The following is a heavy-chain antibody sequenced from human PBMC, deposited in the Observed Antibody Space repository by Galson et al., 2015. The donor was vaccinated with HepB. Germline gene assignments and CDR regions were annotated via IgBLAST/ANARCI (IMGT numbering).Heavy chain of an antibody. V-gene: IGHV3-21*01. J-gene: IGHJ4*02. D-gene: IGHD6-13*01. CDR3: ARVGRWDSSWSYFDY. CDR1: GFTFSSYS. Sequence: SLRLSCAASGFTFSSYSMNWVRQAPGEGLEWVSSISSSSSYIYYADSVKGRFTISRDNAKNSLFLQMNSLRAEDTAVYYCARVGRWDSSWSYFDYWGQGTLITVSS. CDR2: ISSSSSYI.